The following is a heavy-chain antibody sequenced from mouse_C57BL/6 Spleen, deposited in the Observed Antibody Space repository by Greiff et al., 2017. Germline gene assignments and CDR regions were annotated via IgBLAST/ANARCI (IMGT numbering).Heavy chain of an antibody. V-gene: IGHV14-4*01. CDR3: TVYYDYALGD. CDR1: GFNIKDDY. CDR2: IDPENGDT. Sequence: VQLQQSGAELVRPGASVKLSCTASGFNIKDDYMHWVKQRPEQGLEWIGWIDPENGDTEYASKFQGKATITANTSSNTAYLQLSSLTSEDTAVYYCTVYYDYALGDWGQGTTLTVSS. D-gene: IGHD2-4*01. J-gene: IGHJ2*01.